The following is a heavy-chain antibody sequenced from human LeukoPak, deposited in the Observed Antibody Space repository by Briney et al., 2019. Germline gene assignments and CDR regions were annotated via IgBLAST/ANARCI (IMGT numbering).Heavy chain of an antibody. D-gene: IGHD3-22*01. CDR2: ISYDGSNK. CDR1: GFTFSSYA. Sequence: PGGSLRLSCAASGFTFSSYAMHWVRQAPGKGLEWVAVISYDGSNKYYADSVKGRFTISRDNSKNTLYLQMNSLRAEDTAVYYCAKDLRGYYDSSDLYYFDYWGQGTLVTVSS. V-gene: IGHV3-30*04. CDR3: AKDLRGYYDSSDLYYFDY. J-gene: IGHJ4*02.